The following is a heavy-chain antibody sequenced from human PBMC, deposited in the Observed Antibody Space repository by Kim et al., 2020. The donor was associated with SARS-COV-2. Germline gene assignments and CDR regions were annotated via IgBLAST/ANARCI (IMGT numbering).Heavy chain of an antibody. V-gene: IGHV4-59*01. J-gene: IGHJ5*02. D-gene: IGHD3-3*01. CDR3: ARGRASYYDFSVAWFDP. CDR2: IYYSGST. CDR1: GGSISSYY. Sequence: SETLSLTCTVSGGSISSYYWSWIRQPPGNGLEWIGYIYYSGSTNYNPSLKSRVTISVDTSKNQFSLKLSSVTAADTAVHYCARGRASYYDFSVAWFDPWGQGHLVYVSS.